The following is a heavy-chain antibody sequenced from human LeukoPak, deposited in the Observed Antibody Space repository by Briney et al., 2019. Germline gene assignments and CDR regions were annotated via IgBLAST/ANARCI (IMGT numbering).Heavy chain of an antibody. CDR1: GYSFTSYW. Sequence: GESLKISCKGSGYSFTSYWIGWVRQMSGKGLEWMGIIYPGDSDTRYSPSFQGQVTISADKSISTAYLQWSSLKASDTAMYYCARQDTAMVDAFDIWGQGTMVTVSS. CDR2: IYPGDSDT. V-gene: IGHV5-51*01. D-gene: IGHD5-18*01. J-gene: IGHJ3*02. CDR3: ARQDTAMVDAFDI.